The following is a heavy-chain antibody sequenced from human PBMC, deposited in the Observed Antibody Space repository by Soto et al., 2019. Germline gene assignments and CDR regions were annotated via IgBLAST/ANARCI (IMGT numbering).Heavy chain of an antibody. CDR2: IVVGSGNT. D-gene: IGHD3-10*01. V-gene: IGHV1-58*01. CDR3: AAVGFSYGSGNY. CDR1: GFTFTSSA. Sequence: ASVKVSCKASGFTFTSSAVQWVRQARGQRLEWIGWIVVGSGNTNYAQKFQGRVTITRDMSTSTAYMELSSLRSEDTAVYYCAAVGFSYGSGNYWGQGTLVTVSS. J-gene: IGHJ4*02.